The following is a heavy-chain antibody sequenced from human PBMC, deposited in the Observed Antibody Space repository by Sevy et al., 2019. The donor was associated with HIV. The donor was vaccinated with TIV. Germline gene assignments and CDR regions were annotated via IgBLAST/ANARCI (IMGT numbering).Heavy chain of an antibody. J-gene: IGHJ4*02. D-gene: IGHD6-19*01. Sequence: GGSLRLSCAASGFTFSSYGMHWVRQAPGKGLEWVAVISYDGSNKYYADSVKGRFTISRDNSKNTLYLQMNSLRAEDTAVYYCAKESRDSSGWYVVGYWGQGTLVTVSS. V-gene: IGHV3-30*18. CDR3: AKESRDSSGWYVVGY. CDR1: GFTFSSYG. CDR2: ISYDGSNK.